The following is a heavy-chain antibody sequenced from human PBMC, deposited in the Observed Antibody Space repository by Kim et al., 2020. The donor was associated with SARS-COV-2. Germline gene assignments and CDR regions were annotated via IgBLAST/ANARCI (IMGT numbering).Heavy chain of an antibody. CDR3: ARVIELATTMIVVCSYYFDD. D-gene: IGHD3-22*01. CDR1: GYTFTGYG. Sequence: ASVKVSCKASGYTFTGYGISWVRQAPGQGLEWMGWISPYNGNTNYAQKLQGRVTMTTDTSTSTTYMELRSLRSDDTAVYYCARVIELATTMIVVCSYYFDDWGQGTLVTVSS. CDR2: ISPYNGNT. V-gene: IGHV1-18*01. J-gene: IGHJ4*01.